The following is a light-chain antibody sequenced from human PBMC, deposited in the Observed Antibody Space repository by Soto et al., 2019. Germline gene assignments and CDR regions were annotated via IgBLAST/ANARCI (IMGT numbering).Light chain of an antibody. J-gene: IGKJ1*01. Sequence: DIQMTQSPSTLSASLGDRVTINCRASQSISSRLAWYQQKPGKAPNLLIYKASSLESGVPSRFSGSGSGTDFTLTISSLQPDDFATYYCQQYSTYSRTFGQGTKVEIK. CDR3: QQYSTYSRT. CDR2: KAS. CDR1: QSISSR. V-gene: IGKV1-5*03.